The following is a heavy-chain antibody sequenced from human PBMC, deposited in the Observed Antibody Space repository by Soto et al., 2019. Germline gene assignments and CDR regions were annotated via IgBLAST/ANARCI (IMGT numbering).Heavy chain of an antibody. Sequence: GASVKVSCKASGGTFSSYTISWVRQAPGQGLEWKGKNIPILGITKYAQKIQGRVTITADKSTSTAYMELSSLRSEDTAVYYCARDCSGGSCYDYWGQGTLVTVSS. CDR2: NIPILGIT. V-gene: IGHV1-69*04. CDR3: ARDCSGGSCYDY. D-gene: IGHD2-15*01. J-gene: IGHJ4*02. CDR1: GGTFSSYT.